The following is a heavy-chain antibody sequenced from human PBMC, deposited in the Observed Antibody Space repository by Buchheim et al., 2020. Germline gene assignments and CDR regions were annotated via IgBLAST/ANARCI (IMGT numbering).Heavy chain of an antibody. CDR3: ARVGYYYDSSGPSTGYYFDY. CDR2: INPSGGST. J-gene: IGHJ4*02. CDR1: GYTFTSYY. D-gene: IGHD3-22*01. Sequence: QVQLVQSGAEVKKPGASVKVSCKASGYTFTSYYMHWVRQAPGQGLEWMGIINPSGGSTSYAQKFQGRVTMTRDTSTSTVYMELSSLRSEDTAVYYCARVGYYYDSSGPSTGYYFDYWGQGTL. V-gene: IGHV1-46*01.